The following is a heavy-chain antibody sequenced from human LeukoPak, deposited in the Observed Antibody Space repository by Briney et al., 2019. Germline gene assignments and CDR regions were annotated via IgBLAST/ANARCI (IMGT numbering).Heavy chain of an antibody. J-gene: IGHJ5*02. CDR3: ARDPHYYDSSGYPSWFDP. D-gene: IGHD3-22*01. CDR1: GFTFSSYE. V-gene: IGHV3-48*03. Sequence: PGGSLRLSCAASGFTFSSYEMNWVRQAPGKGLEWISYIIGSGRTMSYADSVKGRFTISRDNAKNSLYLQMNSLRAEDTAVYYCARDPHYYDSSGYPSWFDPWGQGTLVTVSS. CDR2: IIGSGRTM.